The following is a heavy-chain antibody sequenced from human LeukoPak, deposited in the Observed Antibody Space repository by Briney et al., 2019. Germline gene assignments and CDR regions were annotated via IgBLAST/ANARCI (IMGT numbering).Heavy chain of an antibody. Sequence: GASVKVSCKASGYTFTSYGISWVRQAPGQGLEWMGWISADNGNTNYAQKLQGRVTMTTDTSTSTAYRELRSLRSDDTAVYYCARDEPYDSSGYSDAFDIWGQGTMVTVSS. CDR1: GYTFTSYG. CDR2: ISADNGNT. V-gene: IGHV1-18*01. J-gene: IGHJ3*02. CDR3: ARDEPYDSSGYSDAFDI. D-gene: IGHD3-22*01.